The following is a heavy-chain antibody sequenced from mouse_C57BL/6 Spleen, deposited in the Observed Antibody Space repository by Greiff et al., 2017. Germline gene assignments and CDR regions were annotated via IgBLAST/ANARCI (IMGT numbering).Heavy chain of an antibody. CDR1: GYAFSSSW. Sequence: VQLQQSGPELVKPGASVKISCKASGYAFSSSWMNWVKQRPGKGLEWIGRIYPGDGDTNYNGKFKGKATLTADKSSSTAYMQLSSLTSEDSAVYFCAGSRGDAMDYWGQGTSVTVSS. CDR3: AGSRGDAMDY. CDR2: IYPGDGDT. J-gene: IGHJ4*01. D-gene: IGHD1-1*01. V-gene: IGHV1-82*01.